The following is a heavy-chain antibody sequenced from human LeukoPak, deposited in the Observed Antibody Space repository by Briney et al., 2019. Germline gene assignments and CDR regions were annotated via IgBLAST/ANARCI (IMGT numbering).Heavy chain of an antibody. V-gene: IGHV3-73*01. CDR2: IRSKANNYGT. Sequence: GGSLRLSCAASGFTFSGSGIHWVRQASGKGLEWVGRIRSKANNYGTAYAASVKGRFTISRDDSKNTAYLQMNSLKTEDTAVYYCSRQPPDYGGSDHRGQGTLVTVSS. CDR3: SRQPPDYGGSDH. D-gene: IGHD4/OR15-4a*01. J-gene: IGHJ4*02. CDR1: GFTFSGSG.